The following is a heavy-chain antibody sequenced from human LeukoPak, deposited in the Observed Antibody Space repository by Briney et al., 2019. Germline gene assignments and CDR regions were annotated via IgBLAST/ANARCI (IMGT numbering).Heavy chain of an antibody. J-gene: IGHJ1*01. V-gene: IGHV3-64*01. CDR1: GFTFRSYG. D-gene: IGHD3-22*01. Sequence: PGGSLRLSCVASGFTFRSYGMHWVRQAPGKGLEYVSAISSNGGRTYYANSVKGRFTISRDNSRSTLYLQMGSLRAEDMAVYYCATYYYDSGGFHFHHWGQGTLVTVSS. CDR2: ISSNGGRT. CDR3: ATYYYDSGGFHFHH.